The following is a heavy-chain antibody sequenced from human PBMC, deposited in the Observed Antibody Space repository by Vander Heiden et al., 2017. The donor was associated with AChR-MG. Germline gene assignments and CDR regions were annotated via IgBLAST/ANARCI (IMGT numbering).Heavy chain of an antibody. J-gene: IGHJ1*01. CDR2: IYYSGST. CDR3: ARYTSGYFQY. Sequence: QVQLQESRPGLVTASEPLSLTCTVSACSVSSDHYYCIWIRQPPGKGMEWIAYIYYSGSTNFNPSLQSRVTILIDTSKNQFSLKVNSMTPADTAVYYCARYTSGYFQYWGQGTLVTVSP. D-gene: IGHD6-19*01. V-gene: IGHV4-61*01. CDR1: ACSVSSDHYY.